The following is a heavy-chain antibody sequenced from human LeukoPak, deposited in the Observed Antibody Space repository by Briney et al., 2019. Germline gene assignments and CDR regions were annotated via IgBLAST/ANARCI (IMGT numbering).Heavy chain of an antibody. CDR2: IYYSGST. J-gene: IGHJ4*02. Sequence: SETLSLTCTVSGGSISSYYWSWIRQPPGKGLEWIGYIYYSGSTNYNPSLKSRVTISVDTSKNQFSLYFHSVTAADTAVYFCGGSHSSSWYDFWGQGTLVTVSS. CDR1: GGSISSYY. CDR3: GGSHSSSWYDF. D-gene: IGHD6-13*01. V-gene: IGHV4-59*12.